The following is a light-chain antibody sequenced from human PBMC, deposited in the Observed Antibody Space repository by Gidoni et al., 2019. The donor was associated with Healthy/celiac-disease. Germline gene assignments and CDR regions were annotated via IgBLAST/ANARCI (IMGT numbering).Light chain of an antibody. CDR1: QSVSSSY. CDR3: QQYGSSPRT. Sequence: EIVLTQSPGTLSLSPGERATLSCRASQSVSSSYLAWYQQKPGQAPRLLSYGASSRATGIPDRFSGSGSGTDFTLTISRLDPEDFAVYYCQQYGSSPRTFGQGTKVEIK. V-gene: IGKV3-20*01. CDR2: GAS. J-gene: IGKJ1*01.